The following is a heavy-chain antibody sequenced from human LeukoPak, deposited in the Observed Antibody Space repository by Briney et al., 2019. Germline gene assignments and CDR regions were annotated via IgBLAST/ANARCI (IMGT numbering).Heavy chain of an antibody. D-gene: IGHD3-16*01. J-gene: IGHJ3*02. CDR3: ARVGGGPFDAFDI. V-gene: IGHV1-69*05. CDR2: IIPIFGTA. Sequence: GASVKVSCKASGGTFISYAISWVRQAPGQGLEWMGGIIPIFGTANYAQKFQGRVTITTDESTSTAYMELSSLRSEDTAVYYCARVGGGPFDAFDIWGQGTMVTVSS. CDR1: GGTFISYA.